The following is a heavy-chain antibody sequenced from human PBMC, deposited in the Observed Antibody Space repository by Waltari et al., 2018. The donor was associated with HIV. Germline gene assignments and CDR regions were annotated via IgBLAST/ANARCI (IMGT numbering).Heavy chain of an antibody. J-gene: IGHJ4*02. V-gene: IGHV3-30-3*01. CDR1: CFTFNPSS. CDR2: ISWDGSNK. Sequence: QVQFVESGGGVVKPGRSLRLSCAAPCFTFNPSSMHWVRRAPGKGLEWVAVISWDGSNKHYADSVKGRCTISRDNSRNSLYLQMSSLRAEDTAVYYCGREGDYYDSSPFDYWGQGTLVTVSS. CDR3: GREGDYYDSSPFDY. D-gene: IGHD3-22*01.